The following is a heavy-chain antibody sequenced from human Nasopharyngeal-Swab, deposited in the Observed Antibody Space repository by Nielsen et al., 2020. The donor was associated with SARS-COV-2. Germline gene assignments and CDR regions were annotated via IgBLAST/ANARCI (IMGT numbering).Heavy chain of an antibody. CDR2: IYPGDSDT. D-gene: IGHD5-18*01. V-gene: IGHV5-51*01. J-gene: IGHJ6*03. Sequence: GESLKISCKGSGYSFTSYWIGWVRQMPGKGLEWMGIIYPGDSDTRYSPSFQGQVTISADKSISTAYLQWSSLKASDTATYYCARHVDTAMGYYYYYYMDVWGKGTTVTVSS. CDR3: ARHVDTAMGYYYYYYMDV. CDR1: GYSFTSYW.